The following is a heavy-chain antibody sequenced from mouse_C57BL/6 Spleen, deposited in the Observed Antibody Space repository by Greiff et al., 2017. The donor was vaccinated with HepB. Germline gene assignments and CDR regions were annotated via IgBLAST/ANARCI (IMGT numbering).Heavy chain of an antibody. CDR3: TRGGGYYFDY. V-gene: IGHV6-6*01. CDR2: IRNKANNHAT. D-gene: IGHD1-1*02. Sequence: DVMLVESGGGLVQPGGSMKLSCAASGFTFSDAWMDWVRQSPGKGLEWVAEIRNKANNHATYYAESVKGRFTISRDDSKSSVYLQMNSLRAEDTGIYYCTRGGGYYFDYWGQGTTLTVSS. CDR1: GFTFSDAW. J-gene: IGHJ2*01.